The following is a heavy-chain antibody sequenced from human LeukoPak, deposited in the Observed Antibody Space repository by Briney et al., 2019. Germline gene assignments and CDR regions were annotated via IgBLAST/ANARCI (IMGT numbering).Heavy chain of an antibody. CDR2: INIDGSST. D-gene: IGHD3-10*01. V-gene: IGHV3-74*01. CDR3: AKEGEP. CDR1: GFSFSSYW. J-gene: IGHJ5*02. Sequence: GGSLRLSCAASGFSFSSYWIHWVRQAPGKGLVWVSLINIDGSSTSYADSVKGRFTISRDNAKNTLYLQMNSLRAEDTAVYYCAKEGEPWGQGTLVTVSS.